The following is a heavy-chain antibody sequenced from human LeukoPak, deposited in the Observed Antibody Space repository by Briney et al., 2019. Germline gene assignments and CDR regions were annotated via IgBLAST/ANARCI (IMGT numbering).Heavy chain of an antibody. V-gene: IGHV6-1*01. CDR2: TYYRSKWYN. CDR1: GDSVSINSAA. Sequence: SQTLSLTFAISGDSVSINSAAWNWIRQSPSRGLEWLGRTYYRSKWYNDYAVSVKSRITINPDTSKNQFSLQLNSVTPDDTAVYYCARDSDTDAEIFGVVRDAFDTWGQGTMVTVSS. D-gene: IGHD3-3*01. CDR3: ARDSDTDAEIFGVVRDAFDT. J-gene: IGHJ3*02.